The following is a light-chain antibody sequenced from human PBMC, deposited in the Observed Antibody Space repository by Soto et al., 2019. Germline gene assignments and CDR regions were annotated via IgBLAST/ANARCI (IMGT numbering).Light chain of an antibody. CDR2: AAF. Sequence: DMQMTQSPSSVSSAVGERVTISCRASEDINSRLAWYQQKPGNAPKLLIYAAFILQSGVPSRFSGYGSGTDFTLSISSLQPEDFATYYCQQADSFPITFGQGTRLEIK. V-gene: IGKV1-12*01. J-gene: IGKJ5*01. CDR1: EDINSR. CDR3: QQADSFPIT.